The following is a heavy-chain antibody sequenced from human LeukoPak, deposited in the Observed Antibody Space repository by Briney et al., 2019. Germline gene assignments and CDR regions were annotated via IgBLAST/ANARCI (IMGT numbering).Heavy chain of an antibody. CDR1: DGSISSYY. V-gene: IGHV4-59*08. CDR3: ARPVEMATINDAFDI. Sequence: PSETLSLTCTVSDGSISSYYWSWIRQPPGKGLEWIGYIYYSGSTNYNPSLKSRVTISVDTSKNQFSLKLSSVTAADTAVYYCARPVEMATINDAFDIWGQGTLVTVSS. D-gene: IGHD5-24*01. J-gene: IGHJ3*02. CDR2: IYYSGST.